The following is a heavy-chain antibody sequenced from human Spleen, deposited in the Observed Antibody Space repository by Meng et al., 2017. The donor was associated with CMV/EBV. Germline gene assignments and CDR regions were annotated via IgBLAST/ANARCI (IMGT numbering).Heavy chain of an antibody. D-gene: IGHD1-14*01. CDR1: GFTFSSYA. J-gene: IGHJ6*02. Sequence: GESLKISCAASGFTFSSYAMSWVRQAPGKGLEWVSAISGSGGSTYYADSVKGRFTISRDNSENTLYLQMNSLRTEDSAVYYCARSLTRNNYYHAIDVWGQGTTVTVSS. CDR3: ARSLTRNNYYHAIDV. CDR2: ISGSGGST. V-gene: IGHV3-23*01.